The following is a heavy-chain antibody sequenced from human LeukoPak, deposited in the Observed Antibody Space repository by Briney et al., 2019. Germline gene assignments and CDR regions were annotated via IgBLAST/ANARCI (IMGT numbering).Heavy chain of an antibody. CDR2: INWNRGSV. D-gene: IGHD1-26*01. Sequence: GRSLRLSCAASGFTFDDYAMHWVRQAPGEGLEWVSGINWNRGSVGYADSVRGRFTLSRDNAKNSLSLQMNSLRAEDMALYYCAIEYSGSTREAFDIWGQGTMVTVSS. V-gene: IGHV3-9*03. J-gene: IGHJ3*02. CDR1: GFTFDDYA. CDR3: AIEYSGSTREAFDI.